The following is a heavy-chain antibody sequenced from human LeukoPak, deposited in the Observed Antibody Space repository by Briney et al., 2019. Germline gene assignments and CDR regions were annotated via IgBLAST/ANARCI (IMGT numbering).Heavy chain of an antibody. J-gene: IGHJ6*03. CDR1: GFTFSSYA. CDR3: ARTGSSSSYYSYYYMDV. D-gene: IGHD6-6*01. CDR2: ISNSGGST. V-gene: IGHV3-23*01. Sequence: GGSLRLSCAASGFTFSSYAMSWVRQAPGKGLEWVSAISNSGGSTYYADSVKGHFTISRDNAQSSLYLQMSSLRAEDTAVYYCARTGSSSSYYSYYYMDVWGKGTTVTVSS.